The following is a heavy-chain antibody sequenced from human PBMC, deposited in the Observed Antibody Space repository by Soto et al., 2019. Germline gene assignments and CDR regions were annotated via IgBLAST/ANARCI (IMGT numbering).Heavy chain of an antibody. Sequence: QVQLVQSGAEVKEPGASVKVSCKASGYTFTNYDISWVRQATGQGLEWMGWMNPGSGNTGYAHKFQGRVTMTRNLSISTAYMELSRLASDETAIYYCARMASSGSLNWFDLWGQGTLVTVSS. CDR2: MNPGSGNT. J-gene: IGHJ5*02. CDR1: GYTFTNYD. V-gene: IGHV1-8*01. D-gene: IGHD3-10*01. CDR3: ARMASSGSLNWFDL.